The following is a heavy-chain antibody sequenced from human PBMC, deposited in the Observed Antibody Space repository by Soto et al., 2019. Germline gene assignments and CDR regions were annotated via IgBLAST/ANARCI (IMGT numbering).Heavy chain of an antibody. Sequence: GVSVKVSCKVSVYAMTVDHMDRRCLTPGQGLEWMEWTNPNSGGTNYAQKFQGWVTMTRDTSISTAYMELSRLRSDDTAVYYCAKGGGFLEWLSKPGYMDVWGQGTTVTVSS. CDR3: AKGGGFLEWLSKPGYMDV. CDR2: TNPNSGGT. CDR1: VYAMTVDH. V-gene: IGHV1-2*04. J-gene: IGHJ6*03. D-gene: IGHD3-3*01.